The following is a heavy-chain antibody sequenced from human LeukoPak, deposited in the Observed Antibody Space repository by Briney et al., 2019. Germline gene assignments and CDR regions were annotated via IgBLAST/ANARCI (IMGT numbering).Heavy chain of an antibody. Sequence: GGSLRLSCAASGFTFSSYAMSWVRQAPGKGLEWVSAISGSGGSTYYADSVKGRFTISRDNSKNTLHLQMNSLRAEDSAVYYCAGSTDYPDDYDSSGYYYSFWGQGTLVTVSS. J-gene: IGHJ4*02. CDR3: AGSTDYPDDYDSSGYYYSF. D-gene: IGHD3-22*01. CDR2: ISGSGGST. CDR1: GFTFSSYA. V-gene: IGHV3-23*01.